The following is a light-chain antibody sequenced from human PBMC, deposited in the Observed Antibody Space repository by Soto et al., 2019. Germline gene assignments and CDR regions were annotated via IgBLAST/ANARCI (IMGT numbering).Light chain of an antibody. Sequence: DIQMTQSRSSLSASVGDRVTITCQTSQDISNDLNWFQQKPGKPPKLLIYDASNLETGVPSRFSGSGYGTHFTFTISSLQPEDIATYYCQQYDNLPTYTFGQGTKLEIK. V-gene: IGKV1-33*01. CDR2: DAS. CDR3: QQYDNLPTYT. CDR1: QDISND. J-gene: IGKJ2*01.